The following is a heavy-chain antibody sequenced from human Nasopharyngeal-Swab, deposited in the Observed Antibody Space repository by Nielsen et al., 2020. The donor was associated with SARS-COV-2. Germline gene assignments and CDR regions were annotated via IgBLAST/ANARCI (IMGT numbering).Heavy chain of an antibody. Sequence: TLSLTCTVSGGSISSGDYYWSWIRQPPGKALEWLARIDWDDDKYYSTSLKTRLTISKDTSKNQVVLTMTNMDPVDTATYYCARIKLDPFRYYYYYMDVWGKGTTVTVSS. CDR1: GGSISSGDYY. CDR3: ARIKLDPFRYYYYYMDV. CDR2: IDWDDDK. J-gene: IGHJ6*03. V-gene: IGHV2-70*11. D-gene: IGHD1-26*01.